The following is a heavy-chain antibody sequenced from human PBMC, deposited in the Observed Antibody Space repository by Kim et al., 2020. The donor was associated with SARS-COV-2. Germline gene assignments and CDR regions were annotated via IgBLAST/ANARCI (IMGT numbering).Heavy chain of an antibody. Sequence: GGSLRLSCAASGFTFSSYGMHWVRQAPGKGLEWVAVIWYDGSNKYSADSVTGRFTISSDNSKYTLYLQLHSQSAEDTAVSYCSRTLLVGHTSYGMDVCG. J-gene: IGHJ6*02. CDR3: SRTLLVGHTSYGMDV. D-gene: IGHD1-26*01. CDR1: GFTFSSYG. CDR2: IWYDGSNK. V-gene: IGHV3-33*01.